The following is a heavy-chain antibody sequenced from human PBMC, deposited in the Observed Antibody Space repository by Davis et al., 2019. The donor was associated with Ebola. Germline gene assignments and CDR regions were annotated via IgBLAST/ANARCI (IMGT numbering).Heavy chain of an antibody. D-gene: IGHD6-19*01. CDR1: GGSISSRNW. J-gene: IGHJ4*02. CDR3: ARYGRTAVAGRFDY. V-gene: IGHV4-4*02. CDR2: IYHSGTT. Sequence: MPSETLSLTCAVSGGSISSRNWWSWVRQPPGKGLEWIGEIYHSGTTNYNPSLKSRVTISVDKFKNQFSLKLSSVTAADTAVYYCARYGRTAVAGRFDYWGQGTLVTVSS.